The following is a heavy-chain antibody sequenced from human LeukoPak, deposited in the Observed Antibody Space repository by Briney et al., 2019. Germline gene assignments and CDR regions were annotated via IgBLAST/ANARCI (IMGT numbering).Heavy chain of an antibody. Sequence: SETLSLTCTVSGGSISSSSYYWGWIRQPPGKGLEWIGSIYYSGSTYYNPSLKSRVTISVDTSKNQFSLKLSSVTAADTAVYYCASQDDYYDKGSYPHWGQGTLVTVSS. D-gene: IGHD3-22*01. CDR1: GGSISSSSYY. J-gene: IGHJ4*02. V-gene: IGHV4-39*07. CDR3: ASQDDYYDKGSYPH. CDR2: IYYSGST.